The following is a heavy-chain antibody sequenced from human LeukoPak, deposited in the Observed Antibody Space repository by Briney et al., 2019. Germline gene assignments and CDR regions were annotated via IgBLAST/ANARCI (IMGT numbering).Heavy chain of an antibody. J-gene: IGHJ4*02. CDR3: ARAGFDY. CDR2: ISSGGGT. CDR1: GFTVSSNY. Sequence: GGSLRLSCAASGFTVSSNYMSWVRQAPGKGLEWVSLISSGGGTYYADSVKGRFTISRDNAKNSLYLQMNSLRAEDTAVYYCARAGFDYWGQGTLVTVSS. V-gene: IGHV3-53*01.